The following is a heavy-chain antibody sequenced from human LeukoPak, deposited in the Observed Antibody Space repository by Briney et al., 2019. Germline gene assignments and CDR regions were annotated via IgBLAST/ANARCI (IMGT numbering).Heavy chain of an antibody. J-gene: IGHJ3*02. CDR2: ISGSGGST. Sequence: PGGSLRLSCAASGFTFSSYAMSWVRQAPGKGLEWVSAISGSGGSTYYADSVKGRFTISRDDSKNTLYLQMNSLRAEDTAVYYCAKDATITMVRGFQPPDAFDIWGQGTMVTVSS. V-gene: IGHV3-23*01. CDR1: GFTFSSYA. CDR3: AKDATITMVRGFQPPDAFDI. D-gene: IGHD3-10*01.